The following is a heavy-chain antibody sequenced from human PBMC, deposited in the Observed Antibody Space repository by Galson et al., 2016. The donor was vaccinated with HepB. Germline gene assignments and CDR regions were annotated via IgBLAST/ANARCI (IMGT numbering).Heavy chain of an antibody. CDR3: ARDYSGQLWLLGGFDY. J-gene: IGHJ4*02. CDR2: ISSSGSYT. CDR1: GFTFSDYY. Sequence: SLRLSCAASGFTFSDYYMSWIRQGPGKGLEWVSYISSSGSYTNHADSVKGRFTISRDNPKNSLYLQMNSLRVEDTAVYYCARDYSGQLWLLGGFDYWGQGTLVTVSA. D-gene: IGHD5-18*01. V-gene: IGHV3-11*06.